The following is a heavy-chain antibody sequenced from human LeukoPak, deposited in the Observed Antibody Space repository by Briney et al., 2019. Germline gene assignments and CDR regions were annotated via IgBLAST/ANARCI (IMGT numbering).Heavy chain of an antibody. D-gene: IGHD2-21*02. CDR2: IRYDGSNK. CDR3: AKDHRAYCGGDCVDFDY. CDR1: GFTFSSYG. Sequence: PGGSLRLSCAASGFTFSSYGMHWVRQAPGKGLEWVAFIRYDGSNKYYADSVEGRFTISRDNSKNTLYLQMNSLRAEDTAVYYCAKDHRAYCGGDCVDFDYWGQGTLVTVSS. J-gene: IGHJ4*02. V-gene: IGHV3-30*02.